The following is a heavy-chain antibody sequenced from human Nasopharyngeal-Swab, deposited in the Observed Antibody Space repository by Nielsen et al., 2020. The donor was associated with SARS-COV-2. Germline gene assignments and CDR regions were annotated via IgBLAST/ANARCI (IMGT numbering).Heavy chain of an antibody. D-gene: IGHD3-10*01. Sequence: ASVKVSCKASGYTFTSYDINWVRQATGQGLEWMGWMNPNSGNTGYAQKFQGRVTMTRNTSISTAYMELSSLISEDTAVYYCARTTMVRGVIIPYYYYYYMDVWGKGTTVTVSS. V-gene: IGHV1-8*01. CDR1: GYTFTSYD. J-gene: IGHJ6*03. CDR2: MNPNSGNT. CDR3: ARTTMVRGVIIPYYYYYYMDV.